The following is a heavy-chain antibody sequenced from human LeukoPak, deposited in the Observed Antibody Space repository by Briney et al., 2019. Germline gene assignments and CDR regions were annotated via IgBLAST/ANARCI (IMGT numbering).Heavy chain of an antibody. J-gene: IGHJ4*02. Sequence: GGSLRLSCAASGFIFSSHGMHWVRQAPGKGLECASYISGSSSTIFYADSVKGRFPISRDNAKNSLYLQMNSLRDEDSAVYYCARPYSSSGYGAYFDYWGQGTLVTVSS. CDR3: ARPYSSSGYGAYFDY. D-gene: IGHD6-13*01. V-gene: IGHV3-48*02. CDR1: GFIFSSHG. CDR2: ISGSSSTI.